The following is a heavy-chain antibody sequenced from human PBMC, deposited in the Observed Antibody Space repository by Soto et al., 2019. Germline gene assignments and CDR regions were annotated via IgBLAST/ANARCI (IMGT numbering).Heavy chain of an antibody. V-gene: IGHV3-7*01. CDR3: ARGWPDYVDSRGRYFDS. Sequence: VSLRLSCAASGFTFSSDWMTWVRQAPGKGLEWVANIKRDGGERYYVDSVKGRFTISRDNAKNSVYLQMNSLRAEDTAVYYCARGWPDYVDSRGRYFDSWGQGTLATVS. CDR1: GFTFSSDW. D-gene: IGHD3-22*01. CDR2: IKRDGGER. J-gene: IGHJ4*02.